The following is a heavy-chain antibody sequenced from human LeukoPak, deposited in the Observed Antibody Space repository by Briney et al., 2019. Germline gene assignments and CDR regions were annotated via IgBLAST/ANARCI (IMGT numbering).Heavy chain of an antibody. CDR2: INHSGST. V-gene: IGHV4-34*01. J-gene: IGHJ6*02. D-gene: IGHD5-18*01. CDR1: GGSFSGYY. CDR3: ARAGSVQLWTYYYYDMDV. Sequence: SETLSLTCAVYGGSFSGYYWSWIRQPPGKGLEWIGEINHSGSTNYNPSLKSRVTISVDTSKNQFSLKLSSVTAADTAVYYCARAGSVQLWTYYYYDMDVWGQGTTVTVSS.